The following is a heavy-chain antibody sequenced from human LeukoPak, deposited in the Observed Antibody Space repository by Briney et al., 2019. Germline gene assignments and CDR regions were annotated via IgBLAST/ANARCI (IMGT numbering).Heavy chain of an antibody. CDR1: GFTFSSYA. CDR2: ISGSGGST. J-gene: IGHJ4*02. D-gene: IGHD3-22*01. Sequence: GGSLRLSCAASGFTFSSYAMSWVRQAPGKGLEWVSAISGSGGSTYYADSVKGRFTISRDNSKNTLYLQMTSLRAEDTAVYYCAKAPYYDSSGLYYFDYWGQGTLVTVSS. V-gene: IGHV3-23*01. CDR3: AKAPYYDSSGLYYFDY.